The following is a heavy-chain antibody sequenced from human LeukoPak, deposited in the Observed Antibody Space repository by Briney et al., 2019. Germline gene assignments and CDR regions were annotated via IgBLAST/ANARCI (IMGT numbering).Heavy chain of an antibody. CDR2: ISSSSSYI. CDR3: ARFGDSYYFDY. CDR1: GFTFSSYS. Sequence: GGSLRLSCAASGFTFSSYSMNWVRQAPGKGLEWVSSISSSSSYIYYADSVKGRFTISRDNAKNSLYLKINSLRAEDTAVYYCARFGDSYYFDYWGQGTLVTVSS. J-gene: IGHJ4*02. V-gene: IGHV3-21*01. D-gene: IGHD4-17*01.